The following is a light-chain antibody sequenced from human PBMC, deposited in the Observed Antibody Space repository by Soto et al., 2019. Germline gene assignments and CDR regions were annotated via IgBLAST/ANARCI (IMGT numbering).Light chain of an antibody. V-gene: IGLV2-8*01. Sequence: SVLTHPASSSRSLRHSCTVTCPVPISYVCAYNYVSWYQQHPGKAPKLMIYEVTRRPSGVPDRFSGSKSGNTASLNVSGRHAEDEADYYCCSYADNTDDVFGPGNKGNVL. CDR3: CSYADNTDDV. CDR1: ISYVCAYNY. J-gene: IGLJ1*01. CDR2: EVT.